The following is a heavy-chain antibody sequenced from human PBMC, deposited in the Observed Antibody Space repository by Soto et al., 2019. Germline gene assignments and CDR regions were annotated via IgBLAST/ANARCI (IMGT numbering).Heavy chain of an antibody. D-gene: IGHD2-15*01. J-gene: IGHJ4*02. V-gene: IGHV3-30*18. Sequence: GGSLRLSCAASGFTFSSYGMHWVRQAPGKGLEWVAVISYDGSNKYYADSVKGRFTISRDNSKNTLYLQMNSLRAEDTAVYYCAKDGSLSDWGQGTLVTVSS. CDR1: GFTFSSYG. CDR2: ISYDGSNK. CDR3: AKDGSLSD.